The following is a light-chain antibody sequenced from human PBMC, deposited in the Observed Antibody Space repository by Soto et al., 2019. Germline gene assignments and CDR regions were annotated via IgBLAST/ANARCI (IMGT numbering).Light chain of an antibody. CDR3: QQYNSYPYT. CDR1: QSISSW. CDR2: DAS. V-gene: IGKV1-5*01. Sequence: DIQMTQSPSTLPASVGDRVTITCRASQSISSWLAWYQQKPGKAPKLLIYDASSLESGVPSRFSGSGSGTEFTLTISGLQPDDFATYYCQQYNSYPYTFGQGTKLEIK. J-gene: IGKJ2*01.